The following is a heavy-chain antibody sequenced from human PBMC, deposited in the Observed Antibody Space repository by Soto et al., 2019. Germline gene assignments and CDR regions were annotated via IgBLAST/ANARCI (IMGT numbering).Heavy chain of an antibody. CDR2: IIPIFGTA. V-gene: IGHV1-69*01. J-gene: IGHJ3*02. D-gene: IGHD2-15*01. CDR3: ARGLVAATRFAGGGSAFDI. Sequence: QVQLVQSGAEVKKPGSSVKVSCKASGGTFSSYAISWVRQAPGQGLEWMGGIIPIFGTANYAQKFQGRVTITADESTSTAYMELSSLRSEDTAVYYCARGLVAATRFAGGGSAFDIWGQGTMVTVSS. CDR1: GGTFSSYA.